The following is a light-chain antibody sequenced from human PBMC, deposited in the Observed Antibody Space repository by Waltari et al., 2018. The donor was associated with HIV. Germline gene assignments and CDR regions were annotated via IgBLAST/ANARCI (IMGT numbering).Light chain of an antibody. CDR3: NSRDSSGNHLV. CDR1: SLRSYY. CDR2: GKN. V-gene: IGLV3-19*01. J-gene: IGLJ2*01. Sequence: SSELTQDPAVSVALGQTVRITCQGDSLRSYYASWYQQKPGQAPVLVIYGKNNRPSGIPDRFSGSSSGNTASLTITGAQAEDEADYYCNSRDSSGNHLVFGGGTKLTVI.